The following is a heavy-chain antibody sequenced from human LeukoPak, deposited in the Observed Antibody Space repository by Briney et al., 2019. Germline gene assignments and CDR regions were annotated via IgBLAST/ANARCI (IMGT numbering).Heavy chain of an antibody. CDR2: GSACST. Sequence: GSACSTYYSHSVKGRFTIYRENSKNTVYLQMNRLRAEDTAVYYCAKLVGPTGWGCFDYWGQGTLVTVSS. J-gene: IGHJ4*02. D-gene: IGHD1-26*01. CDR3: AKLVGPTGWGCFDY. V-gene: IGHV3-23*01.